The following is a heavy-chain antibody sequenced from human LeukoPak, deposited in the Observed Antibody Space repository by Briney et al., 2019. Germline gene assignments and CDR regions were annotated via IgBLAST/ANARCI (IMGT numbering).Heavy chain of an antibody. CDR3: ASPRTYCSGGSCYSSYDY. D-gene: IGHD2-15*01. V-gene: IGHV1-46*01. J-gene: IGHJ4*02. Sequence: ASVKVSCKASGYTFTSYYMNWVRQAPGQGLEWMGIINPSGGSTSYAQKFQGRVTMTRDTSTSTVYMELSSLRSEDTAVYYCASPRTYCSGGSCYSSYDYWGQGTLVTVSS. CDR2: INPSGGST. CDR1: GYTFTSYY.